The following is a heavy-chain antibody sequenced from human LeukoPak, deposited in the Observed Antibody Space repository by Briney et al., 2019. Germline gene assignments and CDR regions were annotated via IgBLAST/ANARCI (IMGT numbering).Heavy chain of an antibody. CDR2: IKQDGSEK. V-gene: IGHV3-7*03. Sequence: PGGSLRLSCAASGFTFSSYWMSWVRQAPGKGLEWVANIKQDGSEKYYVDSVKGRFTISRDNAKNSLYLQMNSLRAEDTALYYCARGGPPYYFDYWGQGTLVTVSS. D-gene: IGHD3-16*01. CDR1: GFTFSSYW. CDR3: ARGGPPYYFDY. J-gene: IGHJ4*02.